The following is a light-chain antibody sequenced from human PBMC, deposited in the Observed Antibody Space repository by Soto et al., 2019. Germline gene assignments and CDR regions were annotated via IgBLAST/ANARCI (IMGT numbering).Light chain of an antibody. J-gene: IGLJ1*01. CDR2: EVR. Sequence: QSVLTQRASVSGSPGQSITITCTGTSSDVGRYNYVSWYQQHPGKAPKLMIYEVRNRPSGVSYRFSGSKSGNTASLTISGLQPEDEADYYCCSYTRSNTYVFGSGTKVTVL. CDR3: CSYTRSNTYV. CDR1: SSDVGRYNY. V-gene: IGLV2-14*01.